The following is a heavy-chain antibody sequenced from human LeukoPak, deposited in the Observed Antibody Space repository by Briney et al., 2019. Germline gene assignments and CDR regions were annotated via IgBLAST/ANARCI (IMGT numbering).Heavy chain of an antibody. CDR3: ARDWERCLQLGY. J-gene: IGHJ4*02. V-gene: IGHV3-21*01. CDR1: GFTFKTYT. CDR2: ISSSSSYI. D-gene: IGHD5-24*01. Sequence: GGSLRLSCAASGFTFKTYTMHWVRQAPGMGLEWVSSISSSSSYIFYADSVKGRFTISRDNAKNSLYLQMSNLRAEDAAVYYCARDWERCLQLGYWGQGTLVTVSS.